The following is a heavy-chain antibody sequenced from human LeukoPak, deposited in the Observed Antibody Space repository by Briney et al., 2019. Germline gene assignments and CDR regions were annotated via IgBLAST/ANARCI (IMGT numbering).Heavy chain of an antibody. CDR2: IYYSGST. J-gene: IGHJ6*02. D-gene: IGHD1-1*01. Sequence: SETLSLTCTVSGGSVSSGSYYWSWIRQPPGMGLEWIGNIYYSGSTDYNPSLKCPVTRSVDTSKNNLPLKMTYVTAADTAVYYCARGFSVWTGYYYYYGMDVWGLGTTVTVSS. CDR3: ARGFSVWTGYYYYYGMDV. V-gene: IGHV4-61*03. CDR1: GGSVSSGSYY.